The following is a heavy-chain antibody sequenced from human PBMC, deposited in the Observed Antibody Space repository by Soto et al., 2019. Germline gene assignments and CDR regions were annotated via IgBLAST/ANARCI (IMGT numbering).Heavy chain of an antibody. CDR1: GGSINSGISY. V-gene: IGHV4-31*03. Sequence: QVQLQQSGPGLVQPSQTLSLTCTVSGGSINSGISYWNWIRQHPAKGLEWIGYIYYRGNTLYNPSLKSRTTISADTSKNQFYLKLSSVTAADTAVYYCARDFVASTFTYYYAMDVWGQGTTVTVSS. CDR3: ARDFVASTFTYYYAMDV. CDR2: IYYRGNT. J-gene: IGHJ6*02. D-gene: IGHD3-16*01.